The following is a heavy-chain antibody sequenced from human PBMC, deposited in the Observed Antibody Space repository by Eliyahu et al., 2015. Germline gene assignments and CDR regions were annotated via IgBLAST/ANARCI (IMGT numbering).Heavy chain of an antibody. V-gene: IGHV4-39*01. Sequence: QLQLQESGPGLVKPSETLSLTCXXSGXSISSSSYXXGWIRQPPGXGLEWXGSIYYSGSTFYNPSLKSRVTISVDTSKNQFSLKLSSVTAADTAVYYCAANDTMVRGVISSYYYYYGMDVWGQGTTVTVSS. D-gene: IGHD3-10*01. CDR1: GXSISSSSYX. CDR3: AANDTMVRGVISSYYYYYGMDV. J-gene: IGHJ6*02. CDR2: IYYSGST.